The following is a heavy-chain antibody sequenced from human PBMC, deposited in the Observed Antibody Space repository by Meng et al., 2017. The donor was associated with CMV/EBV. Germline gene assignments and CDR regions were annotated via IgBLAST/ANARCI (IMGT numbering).Heavy chain of an antibody. J-gene: IGHJ6*02. CDR2: IIPIFGTA. CDR3: ARGVVVVVAATPWTGGMDV. D-gene: IGHD2-15*01. Sequence: SVKVSCKASGGTFSSYAISWVRQAPGQGLEWMGGIIPIFGTANYAQKFQGRVTITTDESTSTAYMELSSLRSEDTAVYYCARGVVVVVAATPWTGGMDVWDQGTTVTVSS. V-gene: IGHV1-69*05. CDR1: GGTFSSYA.